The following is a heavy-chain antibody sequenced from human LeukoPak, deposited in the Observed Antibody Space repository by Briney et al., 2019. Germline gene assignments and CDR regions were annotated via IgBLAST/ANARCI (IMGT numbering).Heavy chain of an antibody. CDR1: GFTFNNFA. CDR2: LSGSGSST. Sequence: GGSLRLSCAASGFTFNNFAMSWVRQAPGKGLDCVSGLSGSGSSTFYADSVKGRFIISRDNSNSTLYLQMNSLRAEDTAVYYCAKRPKYGNSWIDFWGQGTLVTVSS. J-gene: IGHJ4*02. D-gene: IGHD6-13*01. CDR3: AKRPKYGNSWIDF. V-gene: IGHV3-23*01.